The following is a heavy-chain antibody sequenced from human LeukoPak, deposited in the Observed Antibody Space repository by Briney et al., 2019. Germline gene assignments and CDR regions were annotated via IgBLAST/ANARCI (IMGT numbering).Heavy chain of an antibody. CDR1: GGSFSGYY. V-gene: IGHV4-34*01. Sequence: SETLSLTCAVYGGSFSGYYWSWIRQPPGKGLEWIGEINHSGSTNYNPSLKSRVTISVDTPKNQFSLKLSSVTAADTAVYYCARAGYQLPPGYWGQGTLVTVSS. CDR3: ARAGYQLPPGY. CDR2: INHSGST. J-gene: IGHJ4*02. D-gene: IGHD2-2*01.